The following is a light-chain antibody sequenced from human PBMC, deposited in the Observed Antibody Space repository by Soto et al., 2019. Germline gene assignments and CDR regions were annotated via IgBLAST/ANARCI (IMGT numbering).Light chain of an antibody. CDR3: SSYISSSTYV. J-gene: IGLJ1*01. V-gene: IGLV2-14*01. Sequence: QSVLTQPASVSGSPGQSITISCIGTSSDIGRYNYVSWYQQCPGKAPKFMIYDVSNRPSGVSNRFSGSKSGNTASLTISGLQPEDEADYYCSSYISSSTYVFGTGTKVTVL. CDR1: SSDIGRYNY. CDR2: DVS.